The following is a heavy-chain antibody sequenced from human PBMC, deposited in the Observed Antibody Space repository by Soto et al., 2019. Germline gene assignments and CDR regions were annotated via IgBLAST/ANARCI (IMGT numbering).Heavy chain of an antibody. CDR3: AKDRWLVRYYYGMDA. Sequence: PGGSLRLSCAASGFTFSSYGMHWVRQAPGKGLEWVAVISYDGSNKYYADSVKGRFTISRDNSKNTLYLQMNSLRAEDTAVYYCAKDRWLVRYYYGMDAWGQGTTVTVSS. CDR2: ISYDGSNK. D-gene: IGHD6-19*01. J-gene: IGHJ6*02. V-gene: IGHV3-30*18. CDR1: GFTFSSYG.